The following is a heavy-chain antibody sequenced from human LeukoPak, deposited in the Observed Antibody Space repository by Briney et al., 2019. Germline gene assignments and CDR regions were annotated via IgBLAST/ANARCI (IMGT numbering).Heavy chain of an antibody. CDR1: GGTFSSYA. CDR3: ARDGADSGSYPYYFDY. J-gene: IGHJ4*02. CDR2: IIPIFGTA. Sequence: ASVKVSCKASGGTFSSYAISWVRQAPGQGLEWMGGIIPIFGTANYAQKFQGRVTITADESTSTAYVELSSLRSEDTAVYYCARDGADSGSYPYYFDYWGQGTLVTVSS. D-gene: IGHD1-26*01. V-gene: IGHV1-69*13.